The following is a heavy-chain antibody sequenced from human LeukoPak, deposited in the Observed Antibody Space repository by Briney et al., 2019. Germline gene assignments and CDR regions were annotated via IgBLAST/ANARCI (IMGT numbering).Heavy chain of an antibody. V-gene: IGHV2-70*11. J-gene: IGHJ4*02. D-gene: IGHD2-2*01. Sequence: TLSLTCTVSGGSISSGGYYWSWIRQPPGQALEWLARIDWADDKYYNTSLKTRLTISKDTSKNLVVLTMTNVDPLDTATYYCARKSASSAGYFDYWGRGTLVTVSS. CDR2: IDWADDK. CDR3: ARKSASSAGYFDY. CDR1: GGSISSGGYY.